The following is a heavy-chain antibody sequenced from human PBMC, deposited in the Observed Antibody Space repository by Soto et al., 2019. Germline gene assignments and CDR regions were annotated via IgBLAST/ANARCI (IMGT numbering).Heavy chain of an antibody. CDR3: ARDLPEFDY. CDR2: ISGSGGSK. CDR1: GFTFSNYG. Sequence: VGSVRLSCAASGFTFSNYGMTWVRQAPGKGLEWVSVISGSGGSKYYADSVKGRFTISRDNSGNTLDLQMNSLRAEDTALYYCARDLPEFDYWGQGTLVTVSS. J-gene: IGHJ4*02. V-gene: IGHV3-23*01.